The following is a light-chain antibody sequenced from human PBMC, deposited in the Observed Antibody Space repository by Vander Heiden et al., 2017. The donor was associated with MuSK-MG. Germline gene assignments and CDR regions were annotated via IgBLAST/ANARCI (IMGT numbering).Light chain of an antibody. J-gene: IGKJ4*01. V-gene: IGKV1-5*03. CDR3: QQDNSYPLT. Sequence: DIPITQAPSTLSASVGDRVTITCRASQSISSWLAWYQQKPGKAPKLLIYKASSLESGVPSRFSGSGSGTEFTLTISSLQPDDFATYYCQQDNSYPLTFGGGTKVXIK. CDR1: QSISSW. CDR2: KAS.